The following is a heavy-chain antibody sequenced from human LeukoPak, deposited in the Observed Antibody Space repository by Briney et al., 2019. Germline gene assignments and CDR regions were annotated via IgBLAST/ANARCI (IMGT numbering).Heavy chain of an antibody. D-gene: IGHD3-16*01. J-gene: IGHJ4*02. CDR2: IYHSGST. CDR1: GGSISSGGYY. CDR3: ERDFRATFGGVMASAFDY. V-gene: IGHV4-30-2*01. Sequence: TSETLSLTCTVSGGSISSGGYYWSWIRQPPGKGLEWIGYIYHSGSTYYNPSLKSRVTISVDRSKNQFSLKLSSVTAADTAVYYCERDFRATFGGVMASAFDYWGQGTLVTVSP.